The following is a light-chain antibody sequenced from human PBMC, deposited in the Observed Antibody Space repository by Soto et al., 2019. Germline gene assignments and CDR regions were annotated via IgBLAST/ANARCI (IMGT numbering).Light chain of an antibody. CDR1: QSVSNSY. J-gene: IGKJ2*01. CDR2: DAS. V-gene: IGKV3D-20*01. CDR3: QQYGSPPFT. Sequence: EIVLTQSPATLSLSPGERATLSCGASQSVSNSYLAWYQQKPGLAPRLLIYDASSTATGIPDRFSGSGSGTEFTLTISRLEPEDFAVYYCQQYGSPPFTFGQGTNLEIK.